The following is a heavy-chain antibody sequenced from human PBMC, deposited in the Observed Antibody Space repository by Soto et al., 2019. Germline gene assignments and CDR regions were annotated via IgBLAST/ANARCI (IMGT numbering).Heavy chain of an antibody. CDR3: AKTRAGTPDHDAFDI. CDR2: ISGSGRSP. J-gene: IGHJ3*02. CDR1: GFPFSCYA. D-gene: IGHD6-19*01. Sequence: GGSVSVSCAASGFPFSCYAMSWVRQAPGKGLEWVLAISGSGRSPYYADSVKGRFTISRDNSKHTLYLQMNSLRAEDTAVYYCAKTRAGTPDHDAFDIWGQGTMVTVSS. V-gene: IGHV3-23*01.